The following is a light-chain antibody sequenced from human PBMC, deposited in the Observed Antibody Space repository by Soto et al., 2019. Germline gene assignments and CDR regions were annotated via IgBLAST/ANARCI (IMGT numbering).Light chain of an antibody. V-gene: IGKV1-5*01. CDR1: QSLSNW. CDR3: QQYKTYSPWT. Sequence: DIQMTQSPSTLSASVGDRVTITCRANQSLSNWLAWYQQKPGKAPKLLISDASTLESGVPSRFSGSGSGTEFTLTISSLLPDDFATYYCQQYKTYSPWTFSQGTKVDIK. CDR2: DAS. J-gene: IGKJ1*01.